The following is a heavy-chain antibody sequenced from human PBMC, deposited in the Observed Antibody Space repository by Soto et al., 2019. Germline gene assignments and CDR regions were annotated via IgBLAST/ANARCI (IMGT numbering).Heavy chain of an antibody. V-gene: IGHV3-23*01. CDR2: ISSHGDTT. J-gene: IGHJ5*02. D-gene: IGHD3-3*01. CDR3: ARDHYDFWSGFPPTIWFHP. Sequence: EEQLLQPGGGVVQSGGSLRLSCEASGFLFSSYAMNWVRQAPGKGLEWVSSISSHGDTTYYAESVRGRFTISRDNSKNTLFLQMNSLRAGDTAVYFCARDHYDFWSGFPPTIWFHPWGQGTLVTVSS. CDR1: GFLFSSYA.